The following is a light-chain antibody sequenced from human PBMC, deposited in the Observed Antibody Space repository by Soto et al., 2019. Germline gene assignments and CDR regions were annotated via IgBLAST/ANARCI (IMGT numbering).Light chain of an antibody. J-gene: IGLJ7*01. Sequence: QTVVTQESSLTVSPGGTVTLTCDSSIDTVTTSHWPYWFQQKPGHAPKTLIYDTTNRHPWTPARFSGSILGGKAALILSGAQPEDEAEYYCLLSYNGAPAVFGGGTHDRP. CDR3: LLSYNGAPAV. CDR2: DTT. CDR1: IDTVTTSHW. V-gene: IGLV7-46*01.